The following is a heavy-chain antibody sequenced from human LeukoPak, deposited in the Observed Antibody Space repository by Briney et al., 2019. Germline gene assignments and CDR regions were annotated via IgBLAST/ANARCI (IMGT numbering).Heavy chain of an antibody. J-gene: IGHJ4*02. CDR3: ARENSGSYREFDY. CDR2: IYTSGSS. V-gene: IGHV4-4*07. D-gene: IGHD1-26*01. CDR1: GGSISSYY. Sequence: SETLSLTCTVSGGSISSYYWSWIRQPAGKGLEWIGRIYTSGSSNYNASLKSRVSMSVDTSKNQFSLKLSSVTAAATAVFYCARENSGSYREFDYWGQGTLVTVSS.